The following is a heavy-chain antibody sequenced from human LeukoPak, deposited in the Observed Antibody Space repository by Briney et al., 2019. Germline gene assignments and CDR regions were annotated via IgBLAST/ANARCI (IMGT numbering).Heavy chain of an antibody. CDR2: INHSGST. V-gene: IGHV4-34*01. D-gene: IGHD5-18*01. J-gene: IGHJ4*02. CDR3: AREGRGYSYGSDY. Sequence: SETLSLTCAVYGGSFSGYYWSWLRQPPGKGLEWIGEINHSGSTNYNPSLKSRVTISVDTSKNQFSLKLSSVTAADTAAYYCAREGRGYSYGSDYWGQGTLVTVSS. CDR1: GGSFSGYY.